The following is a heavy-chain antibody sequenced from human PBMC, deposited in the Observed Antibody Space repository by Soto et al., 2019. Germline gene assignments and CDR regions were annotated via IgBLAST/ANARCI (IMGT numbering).Heavy chain of an antibody. Sequence: EVQLVESGGGLVQPGGSLRLSCAASGFTFSSYWMSWVRQAPGKGLEWVANIKQAGSEKYYVDSVKGRFTISRDNAKNSLYLQMNGLRAEDTAVYYCARGPSGYDSNYWGQGTLVTVSS. J-gene: IGHJ4*02. D-gene: IGHD5-12*01. CDR1: GFTFSSYW. CDR3: ARGPSGYDSNY. V-gene: IGHV3-7*01. CDR2: IKQAGSEK.